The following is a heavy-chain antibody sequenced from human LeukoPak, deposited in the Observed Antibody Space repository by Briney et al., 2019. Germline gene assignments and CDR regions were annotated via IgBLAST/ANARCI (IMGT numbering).Heavy chain of an antibody. J-gene: IGHJ5*02. Sequence: SETLSLTCTVSGGSINAYYWSWIRQPPGKGLEWIGYIYYSGSTNYNPSLKSRVTISVDTSKNQFSLKLSSVTAADTAVYYCARGAGVPKFDPWGQGTLVTVSS. CDR3: ARGAGVPKFDP. CDR1: GGSINAYY. CDR2: IYYSGST. V-gene: IGHV4-59*01. D-gene: IGHD2-2*01.